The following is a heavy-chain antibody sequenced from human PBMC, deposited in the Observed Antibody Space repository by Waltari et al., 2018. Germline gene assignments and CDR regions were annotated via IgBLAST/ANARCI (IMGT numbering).Heavy chain of an antibody. CDR3: ATCPYYYYYYMDV. CDR2: IKQDGSEK. CDR1: GFTFSSYW. V-gene: IGHV3-7*01. Sequence: EVQLVESGGGLVQPGGSLRLSCAASGFTFSSYWMSWVRQAPGKGLEWVANIKQDGSEKYYVDSVKGRFTISRDNAKNSLYLQMNSLRAEDTAVYYCATCPYYYYYYMDVWGKGTTVTVSS. J-gene: IGHJ6*03.